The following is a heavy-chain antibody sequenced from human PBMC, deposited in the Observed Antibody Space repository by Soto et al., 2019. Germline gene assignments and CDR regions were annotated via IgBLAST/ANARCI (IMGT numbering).Heavy chain of an antibody. D-gene: IGHD2-2*01. J-gene: IGHJ6*02. CDR3: TTNHIVVVPAATYYYSSGMDV. Sequence: SVKVSCKASGGTFSSYAISWGGQAPGQGLEWMGGIIPIFGTANYAQKFQGRVTITADKYKSTAYMELSSLRSEDTAVYYCTTNHIVVVPAATYYYSSGMDVWGQ. V-gene: IGHV1-69*06. CDR1: GGTFSSYA. CDR2: IIPIFGTA.